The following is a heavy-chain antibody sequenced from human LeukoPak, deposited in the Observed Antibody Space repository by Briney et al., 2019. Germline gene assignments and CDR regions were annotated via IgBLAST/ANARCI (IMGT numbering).Heavy chain of an antibody. Sequence: SETLSLTCAVSGGSISSGGYSWSWIRQPPGKGLEWIGYIYHSGSTYYNPSLKSRVTISVDRSKNQFSLKLSSVTAADTAVYYCARGPGPRRPCYYGSGANWFDPWGQGTLVTVSS. CDR3: ARGPGPRRPCYYGSGANWFDP. D-gene: IGHD3-10*01. V-gene: IGHV4-30-2*01. CDR2: IYHSGST. CDR1: GGSISSGGYS. J-gene: IGHJ5*02.